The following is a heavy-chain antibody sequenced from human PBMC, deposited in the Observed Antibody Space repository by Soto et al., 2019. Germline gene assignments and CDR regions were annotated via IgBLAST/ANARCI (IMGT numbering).Heavy chain of an antibody. Sequence: SETLSLTCTVSGGSISGYYWSWIRQPPGKGLEWIGYMYNTGSTVYNPSFKSRVTISVDTSKNLFSLKLNSVTAADTAVYYCARDLWGYCGTDCYPLDVWGQGTTVTV. CDR3: ARDLWGYCGTDCYPLDV. D-gene: IGHD2-21*02. V-gene: IGHV4-59*01. CDR2: MYNTGST. J-gene: IGHJ6*02. CDR1: GGSISGYY.